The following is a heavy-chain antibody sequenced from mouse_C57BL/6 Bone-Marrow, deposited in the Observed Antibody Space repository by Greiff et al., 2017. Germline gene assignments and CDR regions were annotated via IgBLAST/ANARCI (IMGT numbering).Heavy chain of an antibody. D-gene: IGHD1-1*01. CDR3: ASTTVKRSRYFDV. CDR2: INPNNGGT. J-gene: IGHJ1*03. Sequence: EVQLQQSGPELVKPGASVKISCKASGYTFTDYYMNWVKQSHGKSLEWIGDINPNNGGTSYNQKFKGKATLTVDKSSSTAYMELRSLTSEDSAVYYCASTTVKRSRYFDVWGTGTTVTVSS. V-gene: IGHV1-26*01. CDR1: GYTFTDYY.